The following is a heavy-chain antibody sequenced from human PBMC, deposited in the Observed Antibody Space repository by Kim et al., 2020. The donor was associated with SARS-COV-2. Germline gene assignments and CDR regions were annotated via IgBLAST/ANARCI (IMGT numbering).Heavy chain of an antibody. J-gene: IGHJ4*02. Sequence: SETLSLTCTVSSGSISSGGYYWSWIRQHPGKGLEWIGYIYYSGSTYYNPSLKSRVTISVDTSKNQFSLKLSSVTAADTAVYYCARVGSGKWFGELLHIDYWGQGTLVTVSS. CDR3: ARVGSGKWFGELLHIDY. CDR2: IYYSGST. D-gene: IGHD3-10*01. V-gene: IGHV4-31*03. CDR1: SGSISSGGYY.